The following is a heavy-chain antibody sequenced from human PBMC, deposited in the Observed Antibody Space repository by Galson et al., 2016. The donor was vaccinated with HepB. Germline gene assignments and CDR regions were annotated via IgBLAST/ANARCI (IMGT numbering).Heavy chain of an antibody. J-gene: IGHJ6*02. CDR1: DYTFTNYA. D-gene: IGHD2-21*02. CDR2: ISAYNDNT. CDR3: VRNYCSGGYCYSTNRSYYGMDV. V-gene: IGHV1-18*01. Sequence: SVKVSCKASDYTFTNYAISWVRQAPGQGLEWMGWISAYNDNTNYAQKLQGRVILTTDTSTSTAYMELKGLSSDDTAVYYCVRNYCSGGYCYSTNRSYYGMDVWGQGTTVTVSS.